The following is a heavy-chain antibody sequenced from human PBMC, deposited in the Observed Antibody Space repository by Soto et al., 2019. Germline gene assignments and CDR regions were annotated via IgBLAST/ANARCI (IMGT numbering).Heavy chain of an antibody. CDR1: GFTFSNHA. D-gene: IGHD6-19*01. J-gene: IGHJ4*02. V-gene: IGHV3-23*01. CDR2: LSASGTNT. CDR3: AIRMAFTTGWYFDY. Sequence: EVQLLESGGVLVQPGGSLRLSCAASGFTFSNHAMSWVRQAPGKGLEWVSGLSASGTNTYYADSVKGRFTISRDNSQNILYLQMNSLRAEDTALYYCAIRMAFTTGWYFDYWGQGTLVTVSS.